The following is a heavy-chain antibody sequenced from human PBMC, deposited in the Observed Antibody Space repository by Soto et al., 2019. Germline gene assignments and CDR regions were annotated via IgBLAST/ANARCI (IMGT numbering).Heavy chain of an antibody. V-gene: IGHV1-8*01. CDR2: MNPNSGNT. CDR3: ARDLGYSRNYYGMDV. Sequence: ASVKVSCKASGYTFTSYDINWVRQATGQGLEWMGWMNPNSGNTGYAQKFQGRVTMTRNTSISTAYMELSSLRSEDTAVYYCARDLGYSRNYYGMDVWGQGTTVTVSS. J-gene: IGHJ6*02. D-gene: IGHD6-13*01. CDR1: GYTFTSYD.